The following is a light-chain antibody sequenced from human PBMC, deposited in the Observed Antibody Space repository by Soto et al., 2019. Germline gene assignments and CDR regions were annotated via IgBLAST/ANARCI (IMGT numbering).Light chain of an antibody. Sequence: DLQMTQSPSSLSASVGDRVTITCRASQSISNYLNWYQQKPGKAPKLLIYAASILQSGVPSRFSGSGSGTDFTLTISSLQPEDFATYYCQQSYSTPRTFGQGTKVEIK. CDR1: QSISNY. V-gene: IGKV1-39*01. CDR2: AAS. J-gene: IGKJ1*01. CDR3: QQSYSTPRT.